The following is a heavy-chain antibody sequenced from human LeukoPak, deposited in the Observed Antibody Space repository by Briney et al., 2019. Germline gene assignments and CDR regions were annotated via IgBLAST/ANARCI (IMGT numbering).Heavy chain of an antibody. CDR2: ISATGEIT. V-gene: IGHV3-23*01. CDR3: TTDDMITFGGDL. D-gene: IGHD3-16*01. Sequence: PGGSLRLSCVASGDIFSRIAMSWVRQAPGKELEWVSDISATGEITDYADSVKGRFTISRDNSKNTVFLQMNSLRVDDTAVYYCTTDDMITFGGDLWGQGTLVTVSS. J-gene: IGHJ5*02. CDR1: GDIFSRIA.